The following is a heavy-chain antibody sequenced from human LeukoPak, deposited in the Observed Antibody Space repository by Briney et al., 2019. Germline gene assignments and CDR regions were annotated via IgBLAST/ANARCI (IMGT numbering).Heavy chain of an antibody. Sequence: SETLSLTCTVSGAPMSNHYWSWIRQPPGKGLEWIGYIYQSGTTNYNPSLKSRVTISVDTSRNQFFLKLTSVTAADTAVYYCARGFYGDYVFWGQGTLVFVSS. V-gene: IGHV4-59*08. J-gene: IGHJ4*02. D-gene: IGHD4-17*01. CDR1: GAPMSNHY. CDR3: ARGFYGDYVF. CDR2: IYQSGTT.